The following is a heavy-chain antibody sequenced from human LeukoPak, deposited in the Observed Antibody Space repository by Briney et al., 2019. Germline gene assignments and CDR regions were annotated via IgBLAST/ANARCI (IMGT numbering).Heavy chain of an antibody. CDR2: ISAYNGNT. V-gene: IGHV1-18*01. J-gene: IGHJ3*02. D-gene: IGHD2-15*01. CDR1: GYTFTSYG. Sequence: ASVKVSCKASGYTFTSYGISWVRQAPGQGLEWMGWISAYNGNTNYAQKLQGRVTTTTDTSTSTAYMELRSLRSDDTAMYYCARDLCGGTCYPSPDAFDIWGQGTMVTVSS. CDR3: ARDLCGGTCYPSPDAFDI.